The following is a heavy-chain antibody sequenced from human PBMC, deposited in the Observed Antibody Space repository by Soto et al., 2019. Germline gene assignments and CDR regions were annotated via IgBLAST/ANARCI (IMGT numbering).Heavy chain of an antibody. J-gene: IGHJ5*02. CDR3: ARIPFNCSSTSCYPKDTWFDP. V-gene: IGHV4-34*01. CDR1: GGSFSGYY. D-gene: IGHD2-2*01. CDR2: INHSGST. Sequence: SETLSLTCAVYGGSFSGYYWSWIRQPPGKGLEWIGEINHSGSTNYNPSLKSRVTISVDTSKNQFSLKLSSVTAADTAVYYCARIPFNCSSTSCYPKDTWFDPWGQGTLVTVSS.